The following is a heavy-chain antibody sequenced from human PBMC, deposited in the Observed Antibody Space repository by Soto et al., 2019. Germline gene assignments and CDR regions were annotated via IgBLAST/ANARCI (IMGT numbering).Heavy chain of an antibody. Sequence: QVQMVQSGAEVKKPGSSARVSCKVSGGTFSRHSISWVRQSPGQGLEWMGGIIPIFDATQYAQKFQGRLTITADESTTTFHLDLSGLRPQDTAIYYCARDLTSVSASWGQGTLVTVS. CDR2: IIPIFDAT. CDR1: GGTFSRHS. J-gene: IGHJ4*02. V-gene: IGHV1-69*01. D-gene: IGHD6-25*01. CDR3: ARDLTSVSAS.